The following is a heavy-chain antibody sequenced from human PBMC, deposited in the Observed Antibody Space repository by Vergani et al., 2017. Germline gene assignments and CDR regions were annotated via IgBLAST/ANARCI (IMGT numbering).Heavy chain of an antibody. Sequence: EVQLLESGGGLVQPGGSLRLTCAASEFTFDDYGMSWVRQAPGKGLEWVSGINWNGGSTGYADSVKGRFTISRDNAKNSLYLQMNSLRAEDTALYYCARERNAYYDFWSGYYTQYYFDYWGQGTLVTVSS. V-gene: IGHV3-20*04. CDR3: ARERNAYYDFWSGYYTQYYFDY. CDR1: EFTFDDYG. D-gene: IGHD3-3*01. CDR2: INWNGGST. J-gene: IGHJ4*02.